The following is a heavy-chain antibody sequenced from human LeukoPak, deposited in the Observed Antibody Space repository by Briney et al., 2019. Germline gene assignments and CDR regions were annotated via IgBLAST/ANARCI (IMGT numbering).Heavy chain of an antibody. D-gene: IGHD5-18*01. J-gene: IGHJ5*01. V-gene: IGHV1-2*02. Sequence: ASVKVSCKASGYTFTGYYLHWVRQAPGQGLEWMGWINPNTGGTNYAQRFQGRVTMTRDTSINTGYMQLSSLRSDDTAVYYCATWDTFGTTLGFDSWGQGTLVTVSS. CDR3: ATWDTFGTTLGFDS. CDR1: GYTFTGYY. CDR2: INPNTGGT.